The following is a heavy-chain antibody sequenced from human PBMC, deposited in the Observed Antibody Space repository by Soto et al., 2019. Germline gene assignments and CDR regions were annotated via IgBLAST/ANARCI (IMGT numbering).Heavy chain of an antibody. D-gene: IGHD1-1*01. J-gene: IGHJ6*02. CDR3: ARSATWLYGMDV. Sequence: ASVKVSCKASGYSLTGYYIHWVRQAPGQGLEWMGWINPISGAISYAQKFQGRVRVTRDTSVSTAYMELSRLRSDDTAVYYCARSATWLYGMDVWGQGTTVTVSS. V-gene: IGHV1-2*02. CDR1: GYSLTGYY. CDR2: INPISGAI.